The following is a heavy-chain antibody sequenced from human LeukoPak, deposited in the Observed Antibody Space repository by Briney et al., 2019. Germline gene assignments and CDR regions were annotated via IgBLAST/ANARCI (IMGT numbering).Heavy chain of an antibody. D-gene: IGHD1-7*01. Sequence: GGSLRLSCAASGLTFSRYNMNWVRQAPGKGLEWVSYIGTSSNNIYYTDSVKGRFTISRDNAKNSLYLQVDSLRVEDRAVYFCASGTVGNYALDYWGQGTLVTVSS. CDR2: IGTSSNNI. CDR1: GLTFSRYN. J-gene: IGHJ4*02. V-gene: IGHV3-21*01. CDR3: ASGTVGNYALDY.